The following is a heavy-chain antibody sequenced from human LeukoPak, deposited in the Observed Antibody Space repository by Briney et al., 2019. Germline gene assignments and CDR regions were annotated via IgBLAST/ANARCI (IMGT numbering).Heavy chain of an antibody. CDR3: AKDISPEYYYGMDV. Sequence: GGSLRLSCAASGFTFDDYAMHWGRQAPGKGLEWVSGISWNSGSIGYADSVKGRFIISRDNAKNSLYLQMNSLRAEDTALYYCAKDISPEYYYGMDVWGQGTTVTVSS. V-gene: IGHV3-9*01. CDR2: ISWNSGSI. CDR1: GFTFDDYA. J-gene: IGHJ6*02.